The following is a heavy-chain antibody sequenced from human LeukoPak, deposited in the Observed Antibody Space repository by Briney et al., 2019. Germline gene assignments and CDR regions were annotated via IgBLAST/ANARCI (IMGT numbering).Heavy chain of an antibody. V-gene: IGHV1-18*01. CDR2: ISAYNGNT. J-gene: IGHJ3*02. CDR1: GYTFTSYG. CDR3: ARLIVRGVSYPHAFDI. D-gene: IGHD3-10*02. Sequence: GASVKVSCKASGYTFTSYGISCVRQAPGQGLEWMGGISAYNGNTNDAQKLQGRVTMTTDTSTSTAYMELSRLRSDDTAVYYCARLIVRGVSYPHAFDIWGQGTMVTVSS.